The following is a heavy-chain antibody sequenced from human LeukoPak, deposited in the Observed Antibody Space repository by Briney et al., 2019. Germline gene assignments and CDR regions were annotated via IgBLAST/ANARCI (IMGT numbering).Heavy chain of an antibody. CDR2: MKGGGET. D-gene: IGHD2-15*01. V-gene: IGHV3-23*01. J-gene: IGHJ4*02. CDR3: AKTTTGYSSGRYPAWPIDY. Sequence: GGSLRLSCAASGFSFINYAMSWVRQAPARGPEWLSCMKGGGETFYADSVKGRFTLSRDDSRNTVYLQLNNLRVEDTAIYYCAKTTTGYSSGRYPAWPIDYWGQGTLVTVSS. CDR1: GFSFINYA.